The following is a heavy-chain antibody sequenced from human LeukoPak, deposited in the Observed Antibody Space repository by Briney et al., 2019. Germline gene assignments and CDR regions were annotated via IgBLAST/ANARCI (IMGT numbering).Heavy chain of an antibody. D-gene: IGHD5-18*01. CDR2: IKPDSGAT. Sequence: GASVKVSCKASGYTFTGHYIHWVRQAPGQGLEWMGWIKPDSGATNYAQKFQGRVTMTRDTSISTAHMELNRLTSDDKAVYYCARPEYRYGYILDYWGQGTLVTVSS. J-gene: IGHJ4*02. CDR1: GYTFTGHY. CDR3: ARPEYRYGYILDY. V-gene: IGHV1-2*02.